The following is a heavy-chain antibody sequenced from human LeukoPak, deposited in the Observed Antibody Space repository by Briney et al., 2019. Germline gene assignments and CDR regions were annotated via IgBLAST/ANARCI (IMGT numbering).Heavy chain of an antibody. CDR2: ISSSSSTI. D-gene: IGHD1-26*01. J-gene: IGHJ4*02. CDR3: AKWDEGAKPGLAY. Sequence: GGSLRLSCAASGFTFSSYSMNWVRQAPGKGLEWVSYISSSSSTIYYADSVKGRFTISRDNSKNTLYLQMNSLRAEDTAVYYCAKWDEGAKPGLAYWGQGTLVTVSS. CDR1: GFTFSSYS. V-gene: IGHV3-48*01.